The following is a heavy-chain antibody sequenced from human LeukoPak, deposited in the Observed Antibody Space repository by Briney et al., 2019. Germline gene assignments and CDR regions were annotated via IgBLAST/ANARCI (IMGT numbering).Heavy chain of an antibody. CDR2: IYPGDSDT. J-gene: IGHJ4*02. V-gene: IGHV5-51*01. CDR1: GXSFTSYC. Sequence: GESLKVSFKGSGXSFTSYCIGWVRQMPGKGLEWMGSIYPGDSDTRYSTSFQGQVTISADKSISTAYLQWSSLKASDTAMYYCARRELAVAGSFDYWGQGTLVTVSS. D-gene: IGHD6-19*01. CDR3: ARRELAVAGSFDY.